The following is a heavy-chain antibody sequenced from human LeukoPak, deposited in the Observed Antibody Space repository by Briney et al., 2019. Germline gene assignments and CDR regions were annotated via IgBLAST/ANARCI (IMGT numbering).Heavy chain of an antibody. CDR3: ARGVRTSSGYDSGI. J-gene: IGHJ3*02. V-gene: IGHV3-48*01. Sequence: PGGSLRLSCAASGFTFSSYSMNWVRQAPGKGLEWVSYISSSSSTIYYADSVKGRFTISRDNAKNSLYLQMNSLRAEDTAVYYCARGVRTSSGYDSGIWGQGTMVTVSS. CDR1: GFTFSSYS. D-gene: IGHD5-12*01. CDR2: ISSSSSTI.